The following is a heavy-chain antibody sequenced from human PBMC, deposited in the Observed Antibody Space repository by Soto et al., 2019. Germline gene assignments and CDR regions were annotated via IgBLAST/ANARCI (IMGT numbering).Heavy chain of an antibody. Sequence: EVQLVESGGGLVQPGGSLRLSCAASGFTFSNYWMHWVRQAPGKGLVWVSRINSDGSSISYADSVKGRFTISRDNAKNTLYLQMNSLRVEDTAVYYCARGLLSGSLYTCSYWGQGNLVTVSS. CDR2: INSDGSSI. CDR1: GFTFSNYW. CDR3: ARGLLSGSLYTCSY. D-gene: IGHD3-9*01. J-gene: IGHJ4*02. V-gene: IGHV3-74*01.